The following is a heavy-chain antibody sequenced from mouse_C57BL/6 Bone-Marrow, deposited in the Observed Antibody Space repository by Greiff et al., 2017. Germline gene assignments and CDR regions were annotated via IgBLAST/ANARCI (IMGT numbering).Heavy chain of an antibody. J-gene: IGHJ3*01. CDR3: AKLRLRAY. Sequence: VKLEESGPGLVAPSQSLSITCTVSGFSLTSYGVDWVRQPPGKGLEWLGAIWGGGSTNYNSALMSRLSISKDNSKSQFFLKMNSLQTDYTAMYYCAKLRLRAYWGQGTLVTVSA. D-gene: IGHD3-2*02. V-gene: IGHV2-9*01. CDR2: IWGGGST. CDR1: GFSLTSYG.